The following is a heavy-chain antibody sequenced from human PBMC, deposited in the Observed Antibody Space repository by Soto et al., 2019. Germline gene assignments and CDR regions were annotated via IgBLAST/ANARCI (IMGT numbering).Heavy chain of an antibody. J-gene: IGHJ5*02. CDR3: ARRYSPISNWFDP. CDR2: IYYSGST. D-gene: IGHD5-12*01. Sequence: SETLSLTCTVSGGSISSSSYYWGWIRQPPGKGLEWIGSIYYSGSTYYNPSLKSRVTISVDTSKNQFSLKLSSVTAADTAVYYCARRYSPISNWFDPWGQGTLVTVSS. CDR1: GGSISSSSYY. V-gene: IGHV4-39*01.